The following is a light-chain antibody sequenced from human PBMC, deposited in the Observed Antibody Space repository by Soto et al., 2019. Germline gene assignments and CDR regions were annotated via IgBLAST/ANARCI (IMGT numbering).Light chain of an antibody. Sequence: DIQMTQSPSTLSASVGDRVTITCRASQSISSWLAWYQQKPGKAPKLLIYKASSLESGVPSRLMGSGSGTEFTLTISSLQPDDFATYYCQQYNSYPSFGGGTKVEIK. CDR2: KAS. J-gene: IGKJ4*01. CDR1: QSISSW. CDR3: QQYNSYPS. V-gene: IGKV1-5*03.